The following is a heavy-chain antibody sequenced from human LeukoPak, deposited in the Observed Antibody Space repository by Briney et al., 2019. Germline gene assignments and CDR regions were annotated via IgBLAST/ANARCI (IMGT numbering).Heavy chain of an antibody. Sequence: GGSLKLSCAAPGFTFSGSAMHWVRQASGKGLEWVGRITSKPNSYETVYAASMNGRFTISRDDSKNTAYLQMNSLKTEDTAVYYCAGGRGWYSPDYWGQGTLVTVSS. V-gene: IGHV3-73*01. J-gene: IGHJ4*02. CDR1: GFTFSGSA. D-gene: IGHD6-19*01. CDR2: ITSKPNSYET. CDR3: AGGRGWYSPDY.